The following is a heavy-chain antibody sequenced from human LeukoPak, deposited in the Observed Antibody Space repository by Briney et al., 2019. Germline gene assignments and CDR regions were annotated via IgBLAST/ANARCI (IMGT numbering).Heavy chain of an antibody. J-gene: IGHJ5*02. CDR2: INPNSGGT. CDR1: GYTFTGYY. V-gene: IGHV1-2*02. CDR3: ARGGVNIVVVPAARFDP. Sequence: ASVKVSCKASGYTFTGYYMHWVRPAPGQGLEWMGWINPNSGGTNYAQKFQGRVTMTRDTSISTAYMELSRLRSDDTAVYYCARGGVNIVVVPAARFDPWGQGTLVTVSS. D-gene: IGHD2-2*01.